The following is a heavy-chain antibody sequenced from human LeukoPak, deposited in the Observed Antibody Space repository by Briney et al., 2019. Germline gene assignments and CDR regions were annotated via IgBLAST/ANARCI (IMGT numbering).Heavy chain of an antibody. CDR3: ARDSLDDFWSGYYDY. CDR1: GYTFTSYY. CDR2: INPSGGST. J-gene: IGHJ4*02. Sequence: ASVKVSCKASGYTFTSYYMHWVRQAPGQGLEWMGIINPSGGSTSYAQKFQGRVTMTRDTSTSTVYMELSSLRSEDTAVYYCARDSLDDFWSGYYDYWGQGTLVTVSS. D-gene: IGHD3-3*01. V-gene: IGHV1-46*01.